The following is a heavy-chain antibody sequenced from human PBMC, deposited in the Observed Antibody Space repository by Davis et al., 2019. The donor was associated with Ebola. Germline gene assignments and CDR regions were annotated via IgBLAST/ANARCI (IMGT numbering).Heavy chain of an antibody. J-gene: IGHJ4*02. D-gene: IGHD1-1*01. V-gene: IGHV4-61*08. Sequence: MPSETLSLTCVVSGAFVSSGGYSWIWIRQPPGKGLEWIGNYYYAGSTDHNPSLKGRVTMSVDASKNQISLTVSSVTAADTAVYYCARHRDGTTRDYWGQGTLVRVSS. CDR1: GAFVSSGGYS. CDR3: ARHRDGTTRDY. CDR2: YYYAGST.